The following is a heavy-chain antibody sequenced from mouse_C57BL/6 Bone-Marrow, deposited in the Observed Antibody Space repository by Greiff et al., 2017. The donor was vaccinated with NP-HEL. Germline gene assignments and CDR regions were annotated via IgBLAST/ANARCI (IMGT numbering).Heavy chain of an antibody. D-gene: IGHD2-4*01. CDR2: LSSGGDYI. CDR3: TREDDYDGRYYFDY. CDR1: GFTFSSYA. J-gene: IGHJ2*01. V-gene: IGHV5-9-1*02. Sequence: EVQGVESGEGLVKPGGSLKLSCAASGFTFSSYAMSWVRQTPEKRLEWVAYLSSGGDYIYYADTVKGRFTISRDNARNTLYLQMSSLKSEDTAMYYCTREDDYDGRYYFDYWGQGTTLTVSS.